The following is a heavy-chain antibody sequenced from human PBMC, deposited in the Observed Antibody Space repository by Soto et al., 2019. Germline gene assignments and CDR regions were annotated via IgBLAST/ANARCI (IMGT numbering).Heavy chain of an antibody. CDR1: GGSLSGYY. J-gene: IGHJ4*02. CDR2: INHSGST. Sequence: QVQLQQWGAGLLKPSETLSLTCAVYGGSLSGYYWSWIRQPPGKGLDWIGEINHSGSTNYNPSLKSRVTISVDTSKNQFSLKLSSVTAADTAVYYCASGGQTIIPKDWGQGTLVTVSS. V-gene: IGHV4-34*02. D-gene: IGHD3-9*01. CDR3: ASGGQTIIPKD.